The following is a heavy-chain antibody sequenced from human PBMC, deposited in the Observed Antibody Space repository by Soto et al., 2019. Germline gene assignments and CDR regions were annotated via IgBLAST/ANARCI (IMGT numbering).Heavy chain of an antibody. D-gene: IGHD4-17*01. CDR1: GYTFTSYA. Sequence: QVQLVQSGAEEKKPGASVKVSCKASGYTFTSYAMHWVRQAPGQGLEWMGWINAGNGNTKYSQKFQGRVTINRDTSASTAYMDLSSLRSEDTSVYYCASESYGGEFDYWGQGALVNVSS. CDR2: INAGNGNT. J-gene: IGHJ4*02. CDR3: ASESYGGEFDY. V-gene: IGHV1-3*05.